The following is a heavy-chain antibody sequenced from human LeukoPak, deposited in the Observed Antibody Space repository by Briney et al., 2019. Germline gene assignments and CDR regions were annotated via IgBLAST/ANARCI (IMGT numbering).Heavy chain of an antibody. J-gene: IGHJ5*02. CDR1: GYTFTSYG. Sequence: ASVKVSCKASGYTFTSYGISWVRQAPGQGLEWMGWISAYNGNTNYAQKLQGRVTMTTDTSTSTAYMELRSLRSDDTAVYYCARVYCSGGSCYLNWFDPWGQGTLVTVSS. D-gene: IGHD2-15*01. CDR2: ISAYNGNT. V-gene: IGHV1-18*01. CDR3: ARVYCSGGSCYLNWFDP.